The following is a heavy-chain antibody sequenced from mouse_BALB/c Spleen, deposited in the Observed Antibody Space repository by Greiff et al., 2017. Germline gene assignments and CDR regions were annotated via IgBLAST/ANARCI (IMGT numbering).Heavy chain of an antibody. Sequence: EVKLVESGPSLVKPSQTLSLTCSVTGDSITSGYWNWIRKFPGNKLEYMGYISYSGSTYYNPSLKSRISITRDTSKNQYYLQLNSVTTEDTATYYCARTWGDYEPFDYWGQGTTLTVSS. D-gene: IGHD2-4*01. CDR2: ISYSGST. V-gene: IGHV3-8*02. CDR3: ARTWGDYEPFDY. J-gene: IGHJ2*01. CDR1: GDSITSGY.